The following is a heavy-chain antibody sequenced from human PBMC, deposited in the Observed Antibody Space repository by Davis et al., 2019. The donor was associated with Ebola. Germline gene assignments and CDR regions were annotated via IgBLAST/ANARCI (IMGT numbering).Heavy chain of an antibody. CDR3: AKGLGASDWYAFDY. V-gene: IGHV3-74*01. Sequence: GESLKISCAASVFTFSSYWMHWVRQAPGKVLGWVSRINSDGSSTSYADSVKGRFTISRDNAKNTLYLQMNSLRADDTAVYYCAKGLGASDWYAFDYWGQRALVTVSS. CDR1: VFTFSSYW. J-gene: IGHJ4*02. D-gene: IGHD6-19*01. CDR2: INSDGSST.